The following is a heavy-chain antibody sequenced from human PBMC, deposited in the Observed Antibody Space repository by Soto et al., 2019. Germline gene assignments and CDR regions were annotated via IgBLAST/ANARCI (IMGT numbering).Heavy chain of an antibody. V-gene: IGHV3-30-3*01. D-gene: IGHD1-26*01. CDR2: ISYGGSDK. CDR1: GFTFNRYG. J-gene: IGHJ4*02. Sequence: QVQLVESGGGVVQPGRSLRLSCAASGFTFNRYGIHWVRQAPGKGLEWVAVISYGGSDKYYADSVKGRFTVSRDNSKNTLYLQMNSLRAEDTAIYYCTRDPGIGFDYWGQGTLVIVSS. CDR3: TRDPGIGFDY.